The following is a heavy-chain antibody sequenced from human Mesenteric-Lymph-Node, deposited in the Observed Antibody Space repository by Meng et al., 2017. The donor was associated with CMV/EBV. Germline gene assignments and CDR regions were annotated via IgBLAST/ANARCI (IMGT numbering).Heavy chain of an antibody. CDR2: ITPSGADR. D-gene: IGHD2/OR15-2a*01. V-gene: IGHV3-23*01. J-gene: IGHJ4*02. CDR1: VFTFSTYA. CDR3: AKVFSRPFRGRQVAPTTFPGMFLDY. Sequence: GESLKISCTTSVFTFSTYAMTWVRQAPGKGLEWVSGITPSGADRYYADSVKGRFTISRDNSKNTLFLQMNSLRAEDAAMYYCAKVFSRPFRGRQVAPTTFPGMFLDYWGQGTLVTVSS.